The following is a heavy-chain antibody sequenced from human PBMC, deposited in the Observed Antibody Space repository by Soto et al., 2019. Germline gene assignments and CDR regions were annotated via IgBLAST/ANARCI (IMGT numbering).Heavy chain of an antibody. CDR2: IKSDGTTT. CDR3: ASLFASTYNSRPFDH. Sequence: GGSLRLSWEASGFAFTTYWMHWVRQAPGKGLVWVSGIKSDGTTTTYADSVKGRFTISRDNAKNTLYLQMSSLSAEDTAVYYCASLFASTYNSRPFDHWGQGTQVTVSS. V-gene: IGHV3-74*01. CDR1: GFAFTTYW. J-gene: IGHJ4*02. D-gene: IGHD1-20*01.